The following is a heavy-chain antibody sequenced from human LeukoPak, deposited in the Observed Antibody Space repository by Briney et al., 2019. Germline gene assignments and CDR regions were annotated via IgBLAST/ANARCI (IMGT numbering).Heavy chain of an antibody. D-gene: IGHD2-2*01. CDR3: ARANCSSSTCGFADAFDI. Sequence: PSETLSLTCTVSGGSISNYYWSWIRQPAGKGLEWIGRSYSTGSTNCNPSLKSRVTMSIDTSKNQFSLTLSSVTAADTAIYYCARANCSSSTCGFADAFDIWGQGTMVTASS. V-gene: IGHV4-4*07. J-gene: IGHJ3*02. CDR1: GGSISNYY. CDR2: SYSTGST.